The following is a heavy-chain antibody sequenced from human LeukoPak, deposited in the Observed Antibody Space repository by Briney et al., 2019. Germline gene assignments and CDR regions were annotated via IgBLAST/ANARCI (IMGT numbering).Heavy chain of an antibody. CDR3: ARGHIEYSGYDSDGYYFDY. J-gene: IGHJ4*02. D-gene: IGHD5-12*01. Sequence: ASVQVSCKASGYTFTGYYMHWVRQAPGQGLEWMGWINPNSGGTNYAQKFQGWVTMTRDTSISTAYMELSRLRSDDTAVYYCARGHIEYSGYDSDGYYFDYWGQGTLVTVSS. CDR1: GYTFTGYY. CDR2: INPNSGGT. V-gene: IGHV1-2*04.